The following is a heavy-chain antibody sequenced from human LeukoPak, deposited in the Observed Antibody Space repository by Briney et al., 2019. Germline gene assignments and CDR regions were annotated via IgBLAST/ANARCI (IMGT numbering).Heavy chain of an antibody. D-gene: IGHD1-1*01. CDR3: AEVPAIQHFDY. V-gene: IGHV3-30*04. J-gene: IGHJ4*02. CDR1: GFTFSSYA. Sequence: GGSLRLSCAASGFTFSSYAMHWVRQAPGQGLEWVAVISYDGSNKYYADFVRGRFTFARENSKNTLFLQMNGLGAEDTVVYYWAEVPAIQHFDYWGQGTLVTVSS. CDR2: ISYDGSNK.